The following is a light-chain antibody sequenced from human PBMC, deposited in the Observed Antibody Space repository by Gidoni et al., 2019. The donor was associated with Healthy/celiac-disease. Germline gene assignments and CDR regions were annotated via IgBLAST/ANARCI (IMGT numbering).Light chain of an antibody. J-gene: IGKJ1*01. CDR1: QSVLYSSNNKNY. CDR2: WAS. Sequence: DIVMTQSPGPLAVSLGERSTINCQSSQSVLYSSNNKNYLAWYQQKPGQPPKLLIYWASTRESGVPDRFSGSGSGTDFTLTISSLQAEDVAVYYCQQYYSTPRTFGQGTKVEIK. V-gene: IGKV4-1*01. CDR3: QQYYSTPRT.